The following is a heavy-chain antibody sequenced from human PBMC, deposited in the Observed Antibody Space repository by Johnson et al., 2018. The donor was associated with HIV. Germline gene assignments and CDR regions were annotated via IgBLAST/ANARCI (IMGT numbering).Heavy chain of an antibody. Sequence: VQLVESGGGVVRPGGSLRLSCAVSGFTFSSYAMVRQAPGKGLEWVAVIWYDGSNKYYADSVKGRFTISRDNSKNTLYLQMNSLRAEDTAVYYCAKDTEIAARDDAFDIWGQGTMVTVSS. CDR2: IWYDGSNK. D-gene: IGHD6-6*01. CDR3: AKDTEIAARDDAFDI. CDR1: GFTFSSYA. V-gene: IGHV3-33*06. J-gene: IGHJ3*02.